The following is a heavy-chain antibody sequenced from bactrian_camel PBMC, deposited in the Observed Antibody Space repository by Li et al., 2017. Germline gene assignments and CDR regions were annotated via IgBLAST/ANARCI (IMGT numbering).Heavy chain of an antibody. V-gene: IGHV3S40*01. J-gene: IGHJ4*01. Sequence: VQLVESGGGLVQPGGSLRLSCTASDFIFSTRRMGWFRQPPGKAREGIATIFTGGGNTYYADSVKGRFTISQDNDKNTVYLQMDSLKPEDTAMYYCAADSRWVCYSASWSEYHYWGQGTQVTVS. D-gene: IGHD1*01. CDR2: IFTGGGNT. CDR1: DFIFSTRR. CDR3: AADSRWVCYSASWSEYHY.